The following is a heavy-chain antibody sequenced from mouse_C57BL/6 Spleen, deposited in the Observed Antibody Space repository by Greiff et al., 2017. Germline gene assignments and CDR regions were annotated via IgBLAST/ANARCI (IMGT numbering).Heavy chain of an antibody. CDR3: ARGWDWDY. D-gene: IGHD4-1*01. V-gene: IGHV1-82*01. J-gene: IGHJ2*01. CDR2: IYPGDGDT. CDR1: GYAFSSSW. Sequence: VKLMESGPELVKPGASVKISCKASGYAFSSSWMNWVKQRPGKGLEWIGRIYPGDGDTNYNGKFKGKATLTADKSSSTAYMQLSSLTSEDSAVYFCARGWDWDYWGQGTTLTVSS.